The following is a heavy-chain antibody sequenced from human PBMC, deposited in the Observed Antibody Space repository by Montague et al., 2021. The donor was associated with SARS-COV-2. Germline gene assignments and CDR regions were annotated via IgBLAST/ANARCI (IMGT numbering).Heavy chain of an antibody. D-gene: IGHD3-3*01. CDR3: ATLPSSTTIFGVVQGYYFDD. V-gene: IGHV4-39*01. J-gene: IGHJ4*02. Sequence: SETLFLTCTVSGASISSRSYYWGWIRQPPGKGLEWIGFKYYSGSTYYNPTLKSRVTISVDTSKNQLSLKLSSVTAADTAVYYCATLPSSTTIFGVVQGYYFDDWGQGTLVTVSS. CDR2: KYYSGST. CDR1: GASISSRSYY.